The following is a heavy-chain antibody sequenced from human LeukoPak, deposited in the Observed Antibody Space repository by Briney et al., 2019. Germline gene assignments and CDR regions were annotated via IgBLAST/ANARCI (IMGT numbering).Heavy chain of an antibody. J-gene: IGHJ4*02. D-gene: IGHD6-6*01. V-gene: IGHV3-33*01. Sequence: GGSLRLSCAASGFTFSSYGMHWVRQAPGKGLERVAVIWYDGGNKYYADSVKGRFTISRDNSKNTLYLQMNSLRAEDTAVYYCARDGTYSSLGLNWGQGTLVTVSS. CDR3: ARDGTYSSLGLN. CDR1: GFTFSSYG. CDR2: IWYDGGNK.